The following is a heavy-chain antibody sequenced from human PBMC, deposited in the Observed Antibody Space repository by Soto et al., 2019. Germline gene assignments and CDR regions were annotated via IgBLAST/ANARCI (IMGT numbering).Heavy chain of an antibody. D-gene: IGHD3-22*01. J-gene: IGHJ4*02. Sequence: ASVKVSCKASGYTLIMYYIHWMRQAPGQGLEWMGLINPSGGSTTYAQKFQGRVTMTRDTSTSTVYMDLSSLRSEDTAVYYCARSPYSSGYYYAIDYWGQGTQVTVSA. CDR3: ARSPYSSGYYYAIDY. CDR1: GYTLIMYY. V-gene: IGHV1-46*01. CDR2: INPSGGST.